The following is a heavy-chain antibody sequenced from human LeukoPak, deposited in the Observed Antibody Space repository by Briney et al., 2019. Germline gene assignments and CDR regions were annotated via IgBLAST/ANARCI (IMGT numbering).Heavy chain of an antibody. CDR1: GFAFAENA. D-gene: IGHD2-2*01. J-gene: IGHJ6*03. V-gene: IGHV3-49*03. CDR3: SRVERSSINNYYYYMAL. Sequence: RSLRLSRTAFGFAFAENAMVSFRESPGKGLGWVSVSRSRAHGGTTGYAASVVGRFTLSRDDFKNIAYLQMNSLETEDTPVYYFSRVERSSINNYYYYMALWGKGTLVTVSS. CDR2: SRSRAHGGTT.